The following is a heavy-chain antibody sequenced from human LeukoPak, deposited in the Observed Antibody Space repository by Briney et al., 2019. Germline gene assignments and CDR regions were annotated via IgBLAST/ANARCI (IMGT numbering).Heavy chain of an antibody. CDR1: GFTFSSYA. CDR3: AKDHIRGIAAAGTLDY. D-gene: IGHD6-13*01. V-gene: IGHV3-23*01. CDR2: ISGSGGCT. Sequence: GGSLRLSCAASGFTFSSYAMSWVRQAPGKGLEWVSAISGSGGCTYYADSVKGRFTISRDNPKNTLYLQMNSLRAEDTAVYYCAKDHIRGIAAAGTLDYWGQGTLVTVSS. J-gene: IGHJ4*02.